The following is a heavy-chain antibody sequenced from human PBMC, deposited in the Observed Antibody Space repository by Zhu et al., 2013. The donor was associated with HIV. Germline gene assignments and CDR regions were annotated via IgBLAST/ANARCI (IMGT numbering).Heavy chain of an antibody. CDR2: IRSKAYGGTT. CDR3: TRDDEQQLVHWYFDL. D-gene: IGHD6-13*01. CDR1: GFTFGDYA. V-gene: IGHV3-49*03. Sequence: VQLVESGGGLVQPGRSLRLSCTASGFTFGDYAMSWFRQAPGKGLEWVGFIRSKAYGGTTEYAASVKGRFTISRDDSKSIAYLQMNSLKTEDTAVYYCTRDDEQQLVHWYFDLWGLAPWSLSPQ. J-gene: IGHJ2*01.